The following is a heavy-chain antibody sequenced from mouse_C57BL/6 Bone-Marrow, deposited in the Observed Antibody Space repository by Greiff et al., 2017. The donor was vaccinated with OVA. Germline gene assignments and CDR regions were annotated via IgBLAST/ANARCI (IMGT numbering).Heavy chain of an antibody. J-gene: IGHJ1*03. CDR3: AREGLRRDYWYFDV. CDR2: INPGSGGP. D-gene: IGHD2-4*01. CDR1: GYAFTNYL. V-gene: IGHV1-54*01. Sequence: VQLQQSGAELVRPGTSVKVSCKASGYAFTNYLIEWVKQRPGQGLEWIGVINPGSGGPYYNEKFKGKATLTADKSSSTAYMQLSSLTSEDSAVYFCAREGLRRDYWYFDVWGTGTTVTVSS.